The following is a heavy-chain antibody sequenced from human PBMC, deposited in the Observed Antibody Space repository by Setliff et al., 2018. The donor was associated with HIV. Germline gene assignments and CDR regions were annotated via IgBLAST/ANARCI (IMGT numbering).Heavy chain of an antibody. J-gene: IGHJ4*02. V-gene: IGHV1-69*01. CDR1: GGTFSSYA. D-gene: IGHD1-26*01. CDR2: IIPIFGTA. CDR3: ARGVGSDQWELTAVYFDY. Sequence: KVSCKASGGTFSSYAISWVRQAPGQGLEWMGGIIPIFGTANYAQKFQGRVTITADESTSTAYMELNSLRSEDTTVYYCARGVGSDQWELTAVYFDYWGQGTLVTVSS.